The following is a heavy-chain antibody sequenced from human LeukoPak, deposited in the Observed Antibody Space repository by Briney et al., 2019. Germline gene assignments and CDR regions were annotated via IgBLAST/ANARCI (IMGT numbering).Heavy chain of an antibody. CDR3: ASXHALGAFDI. CDR2: INPSXGST. CDR1: GYTFTSYY. V-gene: IGHV1-46*01. D-gene: IGHD2-2*01. Sequence: ASVKVSCKASGYTFTSYYMHWVRQAPGQGLEWMGIINPSXGSTSXAXKFQGRVTITRDTSTSTVYMELSSLRSEDTAVYYCASXHALGAFDIWGQGTMVTVSS. J-gene: IGHJ3*02.